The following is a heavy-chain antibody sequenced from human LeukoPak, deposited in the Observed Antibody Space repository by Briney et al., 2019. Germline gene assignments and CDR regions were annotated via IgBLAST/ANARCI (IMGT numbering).Heavy chain of an antibody. CDR2: FDPEDGET. CDR1: GYTLTELP. Sequence: ASVKVSCKVSGYTLTELPMHWVRQAPGKGLEWMGGFDPEDGETIYAQKFQGRVTMTEDTSTDTAYMELSSLRSEDTAVYYCATDRSLGGDFDYWGQGTLVTVSS. V-gene: IGHV1-24*01. J-gene: IGHJ4*02. CDR3: ATDRSLGGDFDY. D-gene: IGHD4-17*01.